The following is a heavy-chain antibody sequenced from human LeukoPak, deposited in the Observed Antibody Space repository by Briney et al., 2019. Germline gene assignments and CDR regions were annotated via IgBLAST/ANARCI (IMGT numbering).Heavy chain of an antibody. J-gene: IGHJ6*04. D-gene: IGHD2-15*01. CDR3: AKGVVAVKAMDV. CDR2: INHSGST. CDR1: GGSFSGYY. V-gene: IGHV4-34*01. Sequence: NPSETLSLTCAVYGGSFSGYYWSWIRQPPGKGLEWIGEINHSGSTNYNPSLKSRVTMSVDTSENQFSLKLSSVTAADTAVYYCAKGVVAVKAMDVWGKGTTVTVSS.